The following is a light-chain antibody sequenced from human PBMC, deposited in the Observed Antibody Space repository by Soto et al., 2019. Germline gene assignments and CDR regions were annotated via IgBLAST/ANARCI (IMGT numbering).Light chain of an antibody. CDR2: DVN. V-gene: IGLV2-14*03. J-gene: IGLJ1*01. CDR1: SSDVGAYNY. CDR3: SSYTSSTTDV. Sequence: QSVLTQPASVSGSPGQSITISCTGTSSDVGAYNYVSWYQQHPGKAPKLMIYDVNNRPSGVSNRFSGSKSGNTASLTISGLQAGDEADYCCSSYTSSTTDVFGAGTKVTVL.